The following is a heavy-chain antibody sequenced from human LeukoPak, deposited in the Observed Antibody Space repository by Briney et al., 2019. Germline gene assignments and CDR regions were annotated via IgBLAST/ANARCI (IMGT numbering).Heavy chain of an antibody. CDR3: SRLRGYSYGYGDY. D-gene: IGHD5-18*01. V-gene: IGHV3-48*04. CDR1: GLTFSSYS. Sequence: GGSLRLSCAASGLTFSSYSMNWVRQTPGKGLEWISYISSSGNTIDYADFVEGRFTISRDNAKNSLYLQMNSLRVEDTAVYYCSRLRGYSYGYGDYWGQGTLVTVSS. J-gene: IGHJ4*02. CDR2: ISSSGNTI.